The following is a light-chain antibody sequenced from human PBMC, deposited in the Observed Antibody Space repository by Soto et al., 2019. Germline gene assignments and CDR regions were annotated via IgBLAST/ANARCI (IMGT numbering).Light chain of an antibody. Sequence: QSVLTQPPSASGTPGQRVTISCSGSSSNIGSNYVYWYQQLPGTAPKLLIYRNNQRPSGVPDRFSGSKSGTSASLGISGLRSEDEADYYCAAWDDSLSGNYVFGTGTKVTVL. V-gene: IGLV1-47*01. CDR3: AAWDDSLSGNYV. CDR1: SSNIGSNY. CDR2: RNN. J-gene: IGLJ1*01.